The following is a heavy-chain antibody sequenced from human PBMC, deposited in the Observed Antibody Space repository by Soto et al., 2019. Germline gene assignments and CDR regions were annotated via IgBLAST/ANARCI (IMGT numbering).Heavy chain of an antibody. J-gene: IGHJ6*02. CDR2: IIPIFGTA. CDR3: AKNYYGSGETPGEYYYYYGMDV. Sequence: SSVKVSCKASGGTFSSYAISWVRQSPGQGLEWMGGIIPIFGTANYAQKFQGRVTITADESTSTAYMELSSLRSEDTAVYYCAKNYYGSGETPGEYYYYYGMDVWGQGTTVTVSS. CDR1: GGTFSSYA. D-gene: IGHD3-10*01. V-gene: IGHV1-69*13.